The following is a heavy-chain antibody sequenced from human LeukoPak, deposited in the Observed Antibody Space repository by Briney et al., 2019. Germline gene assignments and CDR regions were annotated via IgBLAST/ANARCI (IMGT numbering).Heavy chain of an antibody. J-gene: IGHJ3*02. CDR1: GGSISSYY. CDR2: IYYSGST. CDR3: ARGLYYYGSGSYYNTPDAFDI. D-gene: IGHD3-10*01. V-gene: IGHV4-59*12. Sequence: SETLSLTCTVSGGSISSYYWSWIRQPPGKGLEWIGYIYYSGSTNYNPSLKSRVTISVDTSKNQFSLKLSSVTAADTAVYYCARGLYYYGSGSYYNTPDAFDIWGQGTMVTVSS.